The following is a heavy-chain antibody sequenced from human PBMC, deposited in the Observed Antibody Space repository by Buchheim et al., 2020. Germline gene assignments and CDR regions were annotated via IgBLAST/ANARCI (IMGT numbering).Heavy chain of an antibody. CDR2: ISYDGSNK. Sequence: QVQLVESGGGVVQPGRSLRLSCAASGFTFSSYGMHWVRQAPGKGLEWVAVISYDGSNKYYADSVKGRFTISRDNSKNTLYLQMNSLRAEDTAVYYCAKSSLPSGDSRDYWGQGTL. CDR3: AKSSLPSGDSRDY. D-gene: IGHD2-21*02. V-gene: IGHV3-30*18. CDR1: GFTFSSYG. J-gene: IGHJ4*02.